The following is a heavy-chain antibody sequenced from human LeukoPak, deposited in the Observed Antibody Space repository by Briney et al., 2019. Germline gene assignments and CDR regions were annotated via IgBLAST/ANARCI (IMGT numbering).Heavy chain of an antibody. CDR2: IYYSGST. CDR3: ARQILSSGPFSDY. CDR1: GGSISSSSYY. Sequence: SETLSLTCTVSGGSISSSSYYWGWIRQPPGKGLEWIGSIYYSGSTYYNPSLKSRVTISVDTSKNQFSLKLSSVTAADTAVYYCARQILSSGPFSDYWGQGTLVTVSS. J-gene: IGHJ4*02. D-gene: IGHD6-19*01. V-gene: IGHV4-39*01.